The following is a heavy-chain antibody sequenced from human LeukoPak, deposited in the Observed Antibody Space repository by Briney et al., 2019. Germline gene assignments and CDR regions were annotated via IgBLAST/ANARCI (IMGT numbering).Heavy chain of an antibody. CDR3: AASNEYSSSSSFDY. V-gene: IGHV4-59*12. CDR1: SASISTYY. J-gene: IGHJ4*02. Sequence: SETLSLTCTVSSASISTYYWSWIRQPPGKGLEWIGYIYHSGTSNYNPSLKSRVTMSVDKSKNQFSLKLSSVTAADTAVYYCAASNEYSSSSSFDYWGQGTLVTVSS. D-gene: IGHD6-6*01. CDR2: IYHSGTS.